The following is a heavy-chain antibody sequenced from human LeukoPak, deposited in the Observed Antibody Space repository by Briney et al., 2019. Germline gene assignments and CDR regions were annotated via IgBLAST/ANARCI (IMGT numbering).Heavy chain of an antibody. CDR1: GGSFSGYY. CDR3: ARGSDIVVVPAAIRGFDY. D-gene: IGHD2-2*02. V-gene: IGHV4-34*01. CDR2: INHSGST. Sequence: SETLSLTCAVYGGSFSGYYWSWIRQPPGKGLEWIGEINHSGSTNYNPSLKSRVTISVDTSKNQFSLKLSSVTAADTAVYHCARGSDIVVVPAAIRGFDYWGQGTLVTVSS. J-gene: IGHJ4*02.